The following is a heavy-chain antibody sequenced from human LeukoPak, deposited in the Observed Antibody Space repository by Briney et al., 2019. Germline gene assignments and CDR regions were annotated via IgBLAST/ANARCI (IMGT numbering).Heavy chain of an antibody. V-gene: IGHV4-59*07. J-gene: IGHJ3*01. D-gene: IGHD5-24*01. CDR3: ARVGRDCHYGPTLGAWDV. CDR1: NGLLSSYY. CDR2: IYYKGSS. Sequence: SVTLSLTRTVSNGLLSSYYFSWVRQPPTAGLKFIGFIYYKGSSNYNPSLKSRVTFAVDTSKHHFSLKVASVTAADTGVYYCARVGRDCHYGPTLGAWDVWREGTMVSVSS.